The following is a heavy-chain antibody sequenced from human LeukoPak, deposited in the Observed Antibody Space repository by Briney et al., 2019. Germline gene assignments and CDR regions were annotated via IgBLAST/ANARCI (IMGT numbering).Heavy chain of an antibody. CDR2: IYYSGST. D-gene: IGHD2-15*01. Sequence: SETLSLTCTVSGGSISSYYWNWIRQPPGKGLEWIGYIYYSGSTNYNPSLKSRVTISVDTSKNQFSLKLSSVTAADTAVYYCARDHRWPRLFDYWGQGTLVTVSS. CDR3: ARDHRWPRLFDY. CDR1: GGSISSYY. J-gene: IGHJ4*02. V-gene: IGHV4-59*12.